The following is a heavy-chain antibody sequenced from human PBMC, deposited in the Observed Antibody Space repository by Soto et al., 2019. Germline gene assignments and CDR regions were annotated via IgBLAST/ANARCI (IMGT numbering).Heavy chain of an antibody. J-gene: IGHJ4*02. CDR3: ARGGWNDPVDY. CDR1: GDSITSSSFY. Sequence: PSETLSLTCTVSGDSITSSSFYWGWIRQPPGKGLEWIGVIYYSGSTYYNPSLKSRVTISVDTSKNQFSLKLSSVTAADTAVHYCARGGWNDPVDYWGQGTLVTVS. D-gene: IGHD1-1*01. CDR2: IYYSGST. V-gene: IGHV4-39*01.